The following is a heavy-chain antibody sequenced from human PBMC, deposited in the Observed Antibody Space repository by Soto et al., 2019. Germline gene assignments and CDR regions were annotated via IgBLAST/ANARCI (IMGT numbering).Heavy chain of an antibody. Sequence: EVQLLESGGGLVQPGGSLRLSCAASGFTFSSYAMSWVRQAPGKGLEWVSAISGSGGSTYYADSGKGRFTISRDNSKNTLYMQMNSLRAEDTAVYYCAKDSLYDFFYGMDVWGQGTTVTVSS. D-gene: IGHD3-3*01. CDR1: GFTFSSYA. CDR3: AKDSLYDFFYGMDV. J-gene: IGHJ6*02. V-gene: IGHV3-23*01. CDR2: ISGSGGST.